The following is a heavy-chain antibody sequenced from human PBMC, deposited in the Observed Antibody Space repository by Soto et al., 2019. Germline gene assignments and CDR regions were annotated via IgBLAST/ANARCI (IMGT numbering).Heavy chain of an antibody. J-gene: IGHJ5*02. D-gene: IGHD3-9*01. V-gene: IGHV1-58*02. CDR2: IVVGSGNT. CDR3: ARYVTPYDTAVWFDP. Sequence: GASVKVSCKASGFTFTSSAMQWVRQARGQRLEWIGWIVVGSGNTNYAQKFQERVTITRDMSTSTAYMELSSLRSEDTAVYYCARYVTPYDTAVWFDPWGQGTLVTVSS. CDR1: GFTFTSSA.